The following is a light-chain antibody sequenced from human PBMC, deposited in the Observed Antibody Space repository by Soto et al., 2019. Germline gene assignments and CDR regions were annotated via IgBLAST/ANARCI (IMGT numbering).Light chain of an antibody. J-gene: IGLJ1*01. Sequence: QAVVTQPASVSGSPGQSITISCTGTSSDVGGYNYVSWYQQHPGKAPKLMIYEVSNRPSGVSNRFSGSKSGNTASLTISGLQAEDEADYYCSSYTSNNTYVFGTGTKLTVL. CDR3: SSYTSNNTYV. V-gene: IGLV2-14*01. CDR1: SSDVGGYNY. CDR2: EVS.